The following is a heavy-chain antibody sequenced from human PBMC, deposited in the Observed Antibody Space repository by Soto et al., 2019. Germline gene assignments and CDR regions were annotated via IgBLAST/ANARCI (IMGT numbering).Heavy chain of an antibody. V-gene: IGHV3-23*01. CDR3: AEEKTSSTYDGLDV. J-gene: IGHJ6*02. Sequence: EVQLLESGGGLIHPGGSLRLSCAGSGFTFSDYGMSWVRQAPGKGLEWVSGITWGGSAYYAESVRGRFIISGDSSKNTLYVQMNSLRAEDTAIYYCAEEKTSSTYDGLDVWGQGTPVTVSS. CDR1: GFTFSDYG. CDR2: ITWGGSA.